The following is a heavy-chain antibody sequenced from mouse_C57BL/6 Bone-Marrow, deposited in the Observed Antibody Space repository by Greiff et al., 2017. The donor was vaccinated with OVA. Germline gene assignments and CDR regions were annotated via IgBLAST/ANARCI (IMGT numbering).Heavy chain of an antibody. D-gene: IGHD1-1*01. CDR3: TTTYYYGTLYYFDY. CDR1: GFNIKDDY. Sequence: VHVKQSGAELVRPGASVKLSCTASGFNIKDDYMHWVKPRPEQGLEWIGWIDPENGDPESASKFPGNATFTADTSSNTAYLQLSSLTSEDTAVYYCTTTYYYGTLYYFDYWGQGTTLTGSS. V-gene: IGHV14-4*01. J-gene: IGHJ2*01. CDR2: IDPENGDP.